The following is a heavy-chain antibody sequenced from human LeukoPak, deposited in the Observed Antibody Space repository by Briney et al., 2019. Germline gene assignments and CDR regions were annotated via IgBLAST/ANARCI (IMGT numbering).Heavy chain of an antibody. J-gene: IGHJ6*02. CDR2: IVVGSGNT. D-gene: IGHD1-14*01. V-gene: IGHV1-58*02. CDR1: GFTFTSSA. CDR3: AADNWDRMGYYYYGMDV. Sequence: GTSVKVSCKASGFTFTSSAMQWVRQARGQRLEWIGWIVVGSGNTNYAQKFQERVTNTRDMSTSTAYMELSSLRSEDTAVYYCAADNWDRMGYYYYGMDVWGQGTTVTVSS.